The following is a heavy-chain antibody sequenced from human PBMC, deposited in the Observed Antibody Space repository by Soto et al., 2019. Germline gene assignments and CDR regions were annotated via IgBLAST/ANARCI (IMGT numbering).Heavy chain of an antibody. J-gene: IGHJ3*02. CDR1: GGSISSDYYS. D-gene: IGHD3-16*01. Sequence: QVQLQESGSGLVKPSETLSLTCAVSGGSISSDYYSWSWIRQPPGKDLEWIGYIYHGGSTYYNPSLRSRVTLSVDTSKNHFSLRLNYVTAADTAVYSCARLNRLRNDAFDIWGQGTLVAVSS. V-gene: IGHV4-30-2*01. CDR2: IYHGGST. CDR3: ARLNRLRNDAFDI.